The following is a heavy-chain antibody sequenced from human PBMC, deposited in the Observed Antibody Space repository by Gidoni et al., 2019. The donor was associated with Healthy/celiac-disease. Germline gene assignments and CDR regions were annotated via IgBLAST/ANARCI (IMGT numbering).Heavy chain of an antibody. D-gene: IGHD5-12*01. CDR3: AKSMEGLQIVAADAFDI. Sequence: EVQLLESGGGLVQPGGYLRLSCAASGFPSSLFAMSWVRQAPGKGLEWVSASSGSGGSTYYADSVKGRFTISRDNSKNTLYLQMNSLRAEDTAVYYCAKSMEGLQIVAADAFDIWGQGTMVTVSS. J-gene: IGHJ3*02. CDR2: SSGSGGST. V-gene: IGHV3-23*01. CDR1: GFPSSLFA.